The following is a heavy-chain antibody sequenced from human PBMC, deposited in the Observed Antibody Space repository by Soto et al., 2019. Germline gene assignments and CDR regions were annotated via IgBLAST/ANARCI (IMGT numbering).Heavy chain of an antibody. D-gene: IGHD3-9*01. CDR1: GYSFSNNY. V-gene: IGHV1-46*03. CDR3: ARVFGTYYDILTGLWGGRFDY. Sequence: QVQLVQSGAEEKQPGASVKVSCKASGYSFSNNYVVWVRQAPGQGLEWMGIINPSGGSTSYAQKFQDRVTMTRDTSTSTVYIELSSLRSEDTAVFYCARVFGTYYDILTGLWGGRFDYWGQGTHVTVSS. CDR2: INPSGGST. J-gene: IGHJ4*02.